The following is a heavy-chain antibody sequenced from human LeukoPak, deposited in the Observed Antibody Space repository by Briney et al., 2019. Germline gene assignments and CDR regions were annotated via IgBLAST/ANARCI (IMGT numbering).Heavy chain of an antibody. V-gene: IGHV3-21*04. CDR2: ISSSSSYI. J-gene: IGHJ2*01. D-gene: IGHD1-26*01. Sequence: GGSLRLSCAASGFTFSSYSMNWVRQAPGKGLEWVSSISSSSSYIYYADSVKGRFTISRDNAKNSLYLQMNSLRAEDTAIYYCAKDRTVGASYWYFDLWGRGTLVTVSS. CDR3: AKDRTVGASYWYFDL. CDR1: GFTFSSYS.